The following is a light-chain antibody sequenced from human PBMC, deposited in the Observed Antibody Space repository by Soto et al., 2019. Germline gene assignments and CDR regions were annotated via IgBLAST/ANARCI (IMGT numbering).Light chain of an antibody. CDR2: IDN. J-gene: IGLJ3*02. V-gene: IGLV1-44*01. CDR1: SSNIGSNT. CDR3: AAWDESLNGRV. Sequence: QSVISQPPSASGTPGQRFTISCSGSSSNIGSNTVNWYQQLPGTAPKLLIYIDNQRPSGVPDRFSGSKSGTSASLAISGLQSEDEGDYSCAAWDESLNGRVFGGGTKVTVL.